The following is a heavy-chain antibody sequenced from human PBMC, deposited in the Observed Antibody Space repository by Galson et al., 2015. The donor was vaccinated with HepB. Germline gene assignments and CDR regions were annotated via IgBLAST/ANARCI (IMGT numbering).Heavy chain of an antibody. CDR2: ISYEGSNK. CDR1: GFIFSSFA. D-gene: IGHD2-15*01. Sequence: SLRLPCATSGFIFSSFAMHWVRQAPGKGLEWVALISYEGSNKYYADSVKGRFTISRDNSKNTLYLQMDSLRGEDTAVYYCATVGYSGGSWDSDYYGMDVWGQGTTVTVPS. J-gene: IGHJ6*02. CDR3: ATVGYSGGSWDSDYYGMDV. V-gene: IGHV3-30*04.